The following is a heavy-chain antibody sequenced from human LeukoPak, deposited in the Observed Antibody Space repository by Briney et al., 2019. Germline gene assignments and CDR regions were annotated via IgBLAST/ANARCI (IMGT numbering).Heavy chain of an antibody. CDR2: INPNSGGT. D-gene: IGHD6-19*01. V-gene: IGHV1-2*02. CDR1: GYTFTGYY. J-gene: IGHJ4*02. CDR3: ARGRGYSSGPEVG. Sequence: GASVKVSCKASGYTFTGYYMHWVRQAPGQGLEWMGWINPNSGGTNYAQKFQGRVTMTRDTSISTAYMKLSRLRSDDTAVYYCARGRGYSSGPEVGWGQGTLVTVSS.